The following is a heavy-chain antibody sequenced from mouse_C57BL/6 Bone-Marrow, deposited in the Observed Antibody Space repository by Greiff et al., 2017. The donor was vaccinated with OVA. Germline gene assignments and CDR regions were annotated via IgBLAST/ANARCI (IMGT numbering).Heavy chain of an antibody. J-gene: IGHJ3*01. V-gene: IGHV1-59*01. Sequence: VQLQQPGAELVRPGTSVKLSCKASGYTFTSYWMHWVKQRPGQGLEWIGEIDPSDSYTNYNQKFKGKATLTVDTSSSTAYMQLSSLTSEDSAVYYCASKIAYWGQGTLVTVSA. CDR1: GYTFTSYW. CDR3: ASKIAY. CDR2: IDPSDSYT.